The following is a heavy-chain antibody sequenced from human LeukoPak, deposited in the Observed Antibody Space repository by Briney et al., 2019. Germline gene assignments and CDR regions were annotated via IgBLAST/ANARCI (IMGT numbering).Heavy chain of an antibody. Sequence: ASVKVSCKAPGYTFTNYYLYWVRQAPGQGLEWMGMINPSGGSTNYAQKFQGRVTMTRDTSTSTVHMELSSLRSEDTAVYYCARGPQSLRSALDYSGQGTLVTVSS. J-gene: IGHJ4*02. D-gene: IGHD5-24*01. CDR2: INPSGGST. V-gene: IGHV1-46*01. CDR1: GYTFTNYY. CDR3: ARGPQSLRSALDY.